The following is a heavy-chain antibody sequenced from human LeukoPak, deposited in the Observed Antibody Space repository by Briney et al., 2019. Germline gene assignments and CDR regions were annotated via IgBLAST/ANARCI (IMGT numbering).Heavy chain of an antibody. Sequence: GGSLRLSCAASGFTFTTYWMSRIRQAPGKGLEWVANINQDGTDKYYVDSVKGRFTFSRDNAQNSLYLQMSSLRVEDTAVYYCVTYSTGLYKGLEFWGQGTQVTVSS. CDR3: VTYSTGLYKGLEF. J-gene: IGHJ4*02. V-gene: IGHV3-7*03. D-gene: IGHD2-8*02. CDR1: GFTFTTYW. CDR2: INQDGTDK.